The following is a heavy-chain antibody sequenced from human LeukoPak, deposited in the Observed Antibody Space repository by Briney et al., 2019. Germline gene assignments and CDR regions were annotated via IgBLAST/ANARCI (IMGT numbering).Heavy chain of an antibody. V-gene: IGHV3-21*01. J-gene: IGHJ3*02. Sequence: PRRSLSLSCAVSGFTFSSYSMNWVRQAPGNGRGWGSSISSSSSYIYYADSVKGRFTISRDNAKNSLYLQMNSLRAEDTAVYYCARDQYSSSWSNAFDIWGQGTMVTVSS. CDR1: GFTFSSYS. CDR3: ARDQYSSSWSNAFDI. CDR2: ISSSSSYI. D-gene: IGHD6-13*01.